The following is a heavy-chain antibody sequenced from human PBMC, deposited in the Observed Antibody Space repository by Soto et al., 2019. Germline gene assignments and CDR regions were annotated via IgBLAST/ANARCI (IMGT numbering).Heavy chain of an antibody. V-gene: IGHV1-69*13. CDR3: ARDLVHGGSGSPLGSRMDV. Sequence: SVKVSCKASGGTFSSYAISWVRQAPGQGLEWMGGIIPIFGTANYAQKFQGRVTITADESTSTAYMELSSLRSEDTAVYYCARDLVHGGSGSPLGSRMDVWGQGTTVT. CDR2: IIPIFGTA. J-gene: IGHJ6*02. CDR1: GGTFSSYA. D-gene: IGHD3-10*01.